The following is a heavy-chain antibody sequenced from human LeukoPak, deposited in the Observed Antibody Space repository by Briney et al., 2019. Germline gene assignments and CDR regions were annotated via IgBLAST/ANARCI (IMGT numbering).Heavy chain of an antibody. V-gene: IGHV3-21*01. CDR2: ISSSGNYK. J-gene: IGHJ4*02. D-gene: IGHD6-19*01. CDR1: GFTFSSYS. Sequence: GGSLRLSCAVSGFTFSSYSMSWVRQAPGKGLEWVSSISSSGNYKYYADSVKGRFTISRDNAKNSLYLQMNSLRAEDTAVYYCAKGKDSVAGATNDYWGQGTLVTVSS. CDR3: AKGKDSVAGATNDY.